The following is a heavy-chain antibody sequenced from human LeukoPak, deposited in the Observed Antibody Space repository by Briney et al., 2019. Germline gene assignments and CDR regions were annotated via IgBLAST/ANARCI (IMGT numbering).Heavy chain of an antibody. V-gene: IGHV3-53*01. J-gene: IGHJ5*02. CDR2: IYSGGST. Sequence: GGSLRLSCAASGFTVSSNYMSWVRQAPGKGLEWVSVIYSGGSTYYADSVKGRFTISRDNSKNTLYLQMNSLRAEDTAVYYCARDHRHLWESGVSSWFDPWGQGTLVTVSS. CDR1: GFTVSSNY. CDR3: ARDHRHLWESGVSSWFDP. D-gene: IGHD2/OR15-2a*01.